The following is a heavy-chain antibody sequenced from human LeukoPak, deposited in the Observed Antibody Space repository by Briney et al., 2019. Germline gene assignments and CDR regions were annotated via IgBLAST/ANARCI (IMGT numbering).Heavy chain of an antibody. J-gene: IGHJ6*03. CDR2: IYISGST. V-gene: IGHV4-4*07. Sequence: PSETLSLTCTVSGGSISSYYWSWIRQPAGKGLEWIGRIYISGSTNYNPSLKSRVTMSVDTSKNQFSLKLSSVTAADTAVYYCARDGIRRQWLVRNYYYMDVWGKGTTVTISS. CDR3: ARDGIRRQWLVRNYYYMDV. CDR1: GGSISSYY. D-gene: IGHD6-19*01.